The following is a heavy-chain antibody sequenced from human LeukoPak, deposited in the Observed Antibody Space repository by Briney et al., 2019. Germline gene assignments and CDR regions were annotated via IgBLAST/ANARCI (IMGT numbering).Heavy chain of an antibody. CDR1: GGTFSSYA. J-gene: IGHJ4*02. Sequence: SVKVSCKASGGTFSSYAISWVRQAPGQGLEWMGGIIPIFGTANCAQKFQGRVTITTDESTSTAYMELSSLRSEDTAVYYCASPPGIVVVPAAMDYYFDYWGQGTLVTVSS. CDR2: IIPIFGTA. V-gene: IGHV1-69*05. CDR3: ASPPGIVVVPAAMDYYFDY. D-gene: IGHD2-2*01.